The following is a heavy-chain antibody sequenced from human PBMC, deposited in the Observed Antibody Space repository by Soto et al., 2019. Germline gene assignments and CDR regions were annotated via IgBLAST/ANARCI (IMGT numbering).Heavy chain of an antibody. V-gene: IGHV3-23*01. CDR1: GFTFRSYA. CDR3: TKGYGAIPSPFDX. Sequence: GGSLRLSCAASGFTFRSYAMNWVRQAPGKGPEWVSCISCSGDRAYQGNSVKGRFTMSRDNSKNTLYLPVNSLRAEDTAVYYCTKGYGAIPSPFDXWGQGTQVTVSX. J-gene: IGHJ4*02. D-gene: IGHD5-12*01. CDR2: ISCSGDRA.